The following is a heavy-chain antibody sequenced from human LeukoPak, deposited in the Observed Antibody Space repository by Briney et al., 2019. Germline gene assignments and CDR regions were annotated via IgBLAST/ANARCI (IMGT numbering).Heavy chain of an antibody. Sequence: PGGSLRLSCTASTRYFTNYWMHWVRQVPGKGLAWLSRIDRDGPRKDYADSVRGRFTISRHNAKSTTYLQMNSLRAEDTAVYYCARGYDYVWDWYFHLWGRGTLVTVSS. CDR2: IDRDGPRK. J-gene: IGHJ2*01. D-gene: IGHD3-16*01. V-gene: IGHV3-74*01. CDR3: ARGYDYVWDWYFHL. CDR1: TRYFTNYW.